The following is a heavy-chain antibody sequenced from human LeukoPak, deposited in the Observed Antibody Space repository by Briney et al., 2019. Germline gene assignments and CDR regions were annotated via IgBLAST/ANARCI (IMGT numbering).Heavy chain of an antibody. J-gene: IGHJ4*02. D-gene: IGHD2-21*01. CDR1: GFTFSSYA. Sequence: PGGSLRLSCAASGFTFSSYAMSWVRQAPGKGLEWVSAISGSGGSTYYADSVKGRFTISRDNAKNSLYLQMNSLRAEDTAVYYCARTKWLEVVVDWWGQGTLVTVSS. V-gene: IGHV3-23*01. CDR3: ARTKWLEVVVDW. CDR2: ISGSGGST.